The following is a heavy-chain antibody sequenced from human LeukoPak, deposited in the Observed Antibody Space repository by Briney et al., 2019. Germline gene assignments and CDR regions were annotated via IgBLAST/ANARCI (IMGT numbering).Heavy chain of an antibody. CDR1: AYSFTSHW. J-gene: IGHJ1*01. Sequence: GESLKISCKGSAYSFTSHWIAWVRQMPGKGLEWMGRIDPRDSYTKYSPSFEGHVTISVDKSISSAFLQWNSLKASDTAIYYCATGASKVTTDFANYWGQGTQVAVSS. V-gene: IGHV5-10-1*01. D-gene: IGHD4-17*01. CDR2: IDPRDSYT. CDR3: ATGASKVTTDFANY.